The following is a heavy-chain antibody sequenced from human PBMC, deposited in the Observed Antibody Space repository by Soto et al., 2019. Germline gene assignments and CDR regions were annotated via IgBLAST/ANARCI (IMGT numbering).Heavy chain of an antibody. Sequence: EVQLLESGGGLVQPGGSLRLSCAASGFTFNSYAMSWVRQAPGKGLEWVSAISGSGGSTYYADAVKGRFTISNDHSKTSLYLQINSLRAADTAEYYCANVRNASGCPYWYFDLWGRGTLVTVSS. CDR1: GFTFNSYA. CDR3: ANVRNASGCPYWYFDL. CDR2: ISGSGGST. J-gene: IGHJ2*01. D-gene: IGHD6-19*01. V-gene: IGHV3-23*01.